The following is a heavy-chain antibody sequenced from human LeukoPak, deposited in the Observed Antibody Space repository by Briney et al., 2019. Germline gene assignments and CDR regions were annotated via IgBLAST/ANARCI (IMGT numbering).Heavy chain of an antibody. Sequence: SETLSLTCTVSGGSISSSSYYWGWIRQPPGKGLEWIGSIYYSGSTYYNPSLKSRVTISVDTSKNQFSLKLSSVTAADTAVYYCARELAVAEFDPWGQGTLVTVSS. D-gene: IGHD6-19*01. CDR3: ARELAVAEFDP. V-gene: IGHV4-39*02. CDR2: IYYSGST. J-gene: IGHJ5*02. CDR1: GGSISSSSYY.